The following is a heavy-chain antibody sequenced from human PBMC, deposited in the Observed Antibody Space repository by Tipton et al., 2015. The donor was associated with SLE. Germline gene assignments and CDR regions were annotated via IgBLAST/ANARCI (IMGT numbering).Heavy chain of an antibody. CDR3: ATLLGSSPEH. V-gene: IGHV3-23*01. CDR1: GFTFSNYG. CDR2: FRGSGYTT. J-gene: IGHJ1*01. Sequence: GSLRLSCAASGFTFSNYGMSWVRQAPGKGLEWVSAFRGSGYTTYYVDSVKGRFTISRDNSKNTLFLQMNSLRSEDTAVYYCATLLGSSPEHWGQGTLVTVSS. D-gene: IGHD3-10*01.